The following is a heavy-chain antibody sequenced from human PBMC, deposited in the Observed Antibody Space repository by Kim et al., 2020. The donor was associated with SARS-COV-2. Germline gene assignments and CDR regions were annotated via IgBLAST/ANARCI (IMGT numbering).Heavy chain of an antibody. J-gene: IGHJ6*02. Sequence: SETLSLTCAVYGGSLSGYRWSWIRQSPGKGLEWIGDINHSVTINYKPSLKSRVTISIDTSKNQFSLNLTSVTAADTGFFYCARGRAGVVPAPVLGIGPYYECFFMDVWGHGTTVIVSS. CDR2: INHSVTI. V-gene: IGHV4-34*01. D-gene: IGHD2-2*02. CDR3: ARGRAGVVPAPVLGIGPYYECFFMDV. CDR1: GGSLSGYR.